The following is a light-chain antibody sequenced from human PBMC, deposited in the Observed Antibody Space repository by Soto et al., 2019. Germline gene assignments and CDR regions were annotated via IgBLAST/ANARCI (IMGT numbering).Light chain of an antibody. Sequence: QSVLTQPPSASGTPGQRVFISCSGSSSNIGGTNYAYWYQQLPGAAPKLLMHSNNLRPSGVPERISGSKSGTSATLGITGFQTGDEADYYCGSWDSSLSAYVFGTGTKV. V-gene: IGLV1-47*02. CDR3: GSWDSSLSAYV. CDR2: SNN. J-gene: IGLJ1*01. CDR1: SSNIGGTNY.